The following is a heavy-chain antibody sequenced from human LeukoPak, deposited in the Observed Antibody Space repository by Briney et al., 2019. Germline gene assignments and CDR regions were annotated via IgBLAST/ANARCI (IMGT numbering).Heavy chain of an antibody. CDR1: GFTFSSYS. J-gene: IGHJ6*02. D-gene: IGHD3-9*01. V-gene: IGHV3-21*01. CDR2: ISSSSYI. Sequence: PGGSLRLSCAASGFTFSSYSMNWVRQAPGKGLEWVSSISSSSYIYYAVSVKGRFTISRDNAKNSMYLQMNSLRAEDTAVYYCARDIGTYYDILRRYGMDVWGQGTTVTVSS. CDR3: ARDIGTYYDILRRYGMDV.